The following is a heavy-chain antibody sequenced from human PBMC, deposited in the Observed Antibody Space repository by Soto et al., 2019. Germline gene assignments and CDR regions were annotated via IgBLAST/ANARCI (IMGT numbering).Heavy chain of an antibody. V-gene: IGHV1-46*01. CDR1: CRRSTSHY. D-gene: IGHD3-10*01. J-gene: IGHJ4*02. CDR3: VRDLNGSGDY. CDR2: INPSGGST. Sequence: CEGSCRRSTSHYMNWVRQAPGQGLEWMGIINPSGGSTSYAQKFQGRVTMTRDTSTSTLYMELSSLRSEHTAIYFCVRDLNGSGDYWPQGTLVTVSS.